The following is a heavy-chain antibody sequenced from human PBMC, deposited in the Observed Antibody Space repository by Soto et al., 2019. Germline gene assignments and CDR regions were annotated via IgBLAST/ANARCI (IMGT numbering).Heavy chain of an antibody. Sequence: ASVKVSCKASGYTFSTYAMHGVRQAPGQRLEWMGWIYAGNGNTRYSQKFQARVTITRDTSASTAYMELSSLRSEDTAVYYCARLNYYDSSGYYGPFDYWGQGTLVTVSS. CDR2: IYAGNGNT. CDR1: GYTFSTYA. J-gene: IGHJ4*02. CDR3: ARLNYYDSSGYYGPFDY. D-gene: IGHD3-22*01. V-gene: IGHV1-3*01.